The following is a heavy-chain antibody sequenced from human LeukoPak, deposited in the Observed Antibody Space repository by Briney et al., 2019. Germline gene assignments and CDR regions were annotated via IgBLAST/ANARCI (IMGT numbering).Heavy chain of an antibody. J-gene: IGHJ4*02. V-gene: IGHV4-30-2*01. D-gene: IGHD3-22*01. CDR1: GGSISSGGYS. CDR3: ARVSPYYYDSSGYYSD. Sequence: PSQTLSLTCDVSGGSISSGGYSWSWIRQPPGKGLEWIGYIYHSGSTYYNPSLKSRVTISVDTSKNQFSLKLSSVTAADTAVYYCARVSPYYYDSSGYYSDWGQGTLVTVSS. CDR2: IYHSGST.